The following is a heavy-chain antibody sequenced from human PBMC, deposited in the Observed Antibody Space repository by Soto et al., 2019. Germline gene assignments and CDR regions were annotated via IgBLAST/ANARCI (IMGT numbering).Heavy chain of an antibody. CDR3: AISFGDIVVVPAAIRWFDP. CDR1: GGTFSSYA. D-gene: IGHD2-2*01. CDR2: IIPIFGTA. V-gene: IGHV1-69*13. J-gene: IGHJ5*02. Sequence: ASVKVSCKASGGTFSSYAISWVRQAPGQGLEWMGGIIPIFGTANYAQKFQGRVTITADESTSTAYMELSSLRSEDTAVYYCAISFGDIVVVPAAIRWFDPWGQGTLVTVSS.